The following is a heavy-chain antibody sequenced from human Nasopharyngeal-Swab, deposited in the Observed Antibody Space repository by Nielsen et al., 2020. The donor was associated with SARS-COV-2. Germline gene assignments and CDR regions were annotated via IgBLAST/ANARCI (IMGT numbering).Heavy chain of an antibody. Sequence: GESLKISCAASGFTLSNNWMDWVRQAPGKGLEWVANINQDGSEKHYVGSVKGRFTISRDNAKNSVYLQLNSLRTEDTAIYYCSRMLEDWGQGTLVTVSS. V-gene: IGHV3-7*01. CDR3: SRMLED. J-gene: IGHJ4*02. D-gene: IGHD3-10*02. CDR2: INQDGSEK. CDR1: GFTLSNNW.